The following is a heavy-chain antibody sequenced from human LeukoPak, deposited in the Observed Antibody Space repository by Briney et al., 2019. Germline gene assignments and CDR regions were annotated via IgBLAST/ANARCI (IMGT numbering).Heavy chain of an antibody. CDR1: GYTFTGYY. CDR3: ARDGVEMATTGLYYYYYYMDV. D-gene: IGHD5-24*01. V-gene: IGHV1-2*02. CDR2: INPNSGGT. Sequence: GASVKVSCKASGYTFTGYYMHWVRQAPGQGLEWMGWINPNSGGTNYAQKFQGRVTMTRDTSISTAYMELSRLRSDDTAVYYCARDGVEMATTGLYYYYYYMDVWGKGTTVTVPS. J-gene: IGHJ6*03.